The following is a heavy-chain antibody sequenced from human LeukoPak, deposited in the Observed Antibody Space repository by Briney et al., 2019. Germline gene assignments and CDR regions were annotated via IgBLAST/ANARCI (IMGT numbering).Heavy chain of an antibody. CDR2: ITSNGDRT. J-gene: IGHJ4*02. D-gene: IGHD3-22*01. CDR1: GFTFSNSA. CDR3: ASTKSLIVVDLDY. Sequence: SGGSLRLSCAASGFTFSNSAMHWVRQAPGKGPEYVSAITSNGDRTYYANSVKGRFTISRDNSKNTLYLQMGSLRAEDMAVYYCASTKSLIVVDLDYWGQGTLVTVSS. V-gene: IGHV3-64*01.